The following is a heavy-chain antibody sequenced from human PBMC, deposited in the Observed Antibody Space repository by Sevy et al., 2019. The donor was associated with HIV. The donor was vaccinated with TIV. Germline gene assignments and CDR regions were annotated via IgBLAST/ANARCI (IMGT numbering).Heavy chain of an antibody. D-gene: IGHD3-3*01. CDR3: ASVVKNDFWDGHVNYYGLDV. CDR1: GFTFNYAW. J-gene: IGHJ6*02. CDR2: IKSKTDGGTA. Sequence: GGSLRLSCAASGFTFNYAWMSWVRQAPGKGLEWVGRIKSKTDGGTADYAAHVKGRFTISREDSENRLYLKMNSLKTEDTAVYYCASVVKNDFWDGHVNYYGLDVWGQGTTVTVSS. V-gene: IGHV3-15*01.